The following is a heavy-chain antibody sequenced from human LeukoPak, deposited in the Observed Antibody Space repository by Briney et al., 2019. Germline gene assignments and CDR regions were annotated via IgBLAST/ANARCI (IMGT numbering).Heavy chain of an antibody. CDR1: GFTFSNYA. Sequence: GRSLRLSCSASGFTFSNYAMYWVRQAPGKGLEWVAVISYRGNNAYYADSVKGRFTISRDNSKNTLYLQMNSLRAEDTAVYYCAKSSYYDSSGYYYTNYWGQGTLVTVSS. V-gene: IGHV3-30-3*02. D-gene: IGHD3-22*01. CDR2: ISYRGNNA. CDR3: AKSSYYDSSGYYYTNY. J-gene: IGHJ4*02.